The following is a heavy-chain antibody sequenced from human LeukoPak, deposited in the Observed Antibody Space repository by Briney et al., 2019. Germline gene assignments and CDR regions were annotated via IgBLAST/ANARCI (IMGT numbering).Heavy chain of an antibody. Sequence: ASVKVSCKASGYTFTSYYMHWVRQAPGQGLEWMGIINPSGGSTSYAQKFQGRVTMTRDTSTSAVYMELSSLRSEDTAVYYCARPLFDPGDAFDIWGQGTMVTVSS. CDR1: GYTFTSYY. CDR3: ARPLFDPGDAFDI. D-gene: IGHD3-9*01. J-gene: IGHJ3*02. V-gene: IGHV1-46*01. CDR2: INPSGGST.